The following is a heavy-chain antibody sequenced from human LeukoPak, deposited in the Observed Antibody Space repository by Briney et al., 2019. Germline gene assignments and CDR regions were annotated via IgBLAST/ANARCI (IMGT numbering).Heavy chain of an antibody. D-gene: IGHD6-13*01. V-gene: IGHV3-23*01. CDR3: ATHHPAKQPHFDY. CDR1: GVTFSNCA. Sequence: GGSLRLSCAASGVTFSNCAMNWVRQAPGKGLEWLSAISDGGDDTYYAASLKGRFTISSYHSKNTLYLPMTSLKADATALYYCATHHPAKQPHFDYWGQGTLVTVSS. CDR2: ISDGGDDT. J-gene: IGHJ4*02.